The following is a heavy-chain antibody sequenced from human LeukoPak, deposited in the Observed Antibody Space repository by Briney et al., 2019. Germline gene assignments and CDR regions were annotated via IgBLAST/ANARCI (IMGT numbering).Heavy chain of an antibody. V-gene: IGHV3-53*01. J-gene: IGHJ6*02. D-gene: IGHD3-9*01. CDR2: IYGAGTT. CDR1: AFTVSGDY. Sequence: GGSLRLSCAASAFTVSGDYMSWVRQAPGKGLEWVSVIYGAGTTYYADSVKGRFTISRDNSKNTLYPQMNSLRAEDTAVYYCARDIVVDWSYGMDVWGQGTTVTVSS. CDR3: ARDIVVDWSYGMDV.